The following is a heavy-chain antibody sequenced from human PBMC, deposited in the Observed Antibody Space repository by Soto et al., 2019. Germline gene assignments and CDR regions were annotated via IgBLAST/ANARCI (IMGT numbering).Heavy chain of an antibody. V-gene: IGHV3-33*01. Sequence: PGGSLRLSCAASGFTFSSYGMHWVRQAPGKGLEWVAVIWYDGSSKYYADSVKGRFTISRDNSKNTLYLQMNSLRAEDTAVYYCAREDYYDSSGYYLWGQGTLVTVSS. D-gene: IGHD3-22*01. CDR2: IWYDGSSK. J-gene: IGHJ5*02. CDR1: GFTFSSYG. CDR3: AREDYYDSSGYYL.